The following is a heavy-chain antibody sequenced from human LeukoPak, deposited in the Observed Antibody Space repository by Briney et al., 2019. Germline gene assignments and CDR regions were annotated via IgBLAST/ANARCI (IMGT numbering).Heavy chain of an antibody. V-gene: IGHV4-4*09. CDR3: ARQTVLEEVGYFDY. D-gene: IGHD1-1*01. Sequence: PSETLSLTCTVSGGSISSYYWSWIRQPPGKGLEWIGYIYTSGSTNYNPSLKSRVTISVDTSKNQFSLKLSSVTAADTAVYYCARQTVLEEVGYFDYWGQGTLVTVSS. J-gene: IGHJ4*02. CDR2: IYTSGST. CDR1: GGSISSYY.